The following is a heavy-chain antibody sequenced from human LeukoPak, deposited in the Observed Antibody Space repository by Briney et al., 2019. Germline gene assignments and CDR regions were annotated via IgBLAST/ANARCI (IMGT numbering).Heavy chain of an antibody. J-gene: IGHJ6*02. CDR2: SGNKGDSYTT. CDR3: ARLERTLEDV. Sequence: GGSLILSCAVSGFTLGGHYMDWVRQAPGKGLEWVGRSGNKGDSYTTQYAASVKGRFTISRDDSKNSLYLQMNSLKTEDTAVYYCARLERTLEDVWGQGTTVTVSS. CDR1: GFTLGGHY. D-gene: IGHD1-1*01. V-gene: IGHV3-72*01.